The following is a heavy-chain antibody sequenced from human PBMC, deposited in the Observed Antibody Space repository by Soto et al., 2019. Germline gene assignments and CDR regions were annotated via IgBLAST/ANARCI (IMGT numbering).Heavy chain of an antibody. J-gene: IGHJ3*02. V-gene: IGHV3-13*01. Sequence: GGSLRLSCAASGFTFSSYDMHWVRQATGKGLEWVSAIGTAGDTYYPGSVKGRFTISRENAKNSLYLQMNSLRAGDTAVYYCARAPYCSGGSCYSMGAFDIWGQGTMVTVSS. D-gene: IGHD2-15*01. CDR3: ARAPYCSGGSCYSMGAFDI. CDR1: GFTFSSYD. CDR2: IGTAGDT.